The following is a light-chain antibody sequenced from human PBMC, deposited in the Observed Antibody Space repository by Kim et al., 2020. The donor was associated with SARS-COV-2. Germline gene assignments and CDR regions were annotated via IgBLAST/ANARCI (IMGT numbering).Light chain of an antibody. Sequence: PGGTVKLTCGFESGSVSTSSYPSWYQQTPGQAPRTLIYTTSTRSSGVSARFSGSILGNRAALTITGAQADDESVYYCALSVANGMVFGGGTQLTVL. CDR2: TTS. J-gene: IGLJ3*02. CDR1: SGSVSTSSY. CDR3: ALSVANGMV. V-gene: IGLV8-61*01.